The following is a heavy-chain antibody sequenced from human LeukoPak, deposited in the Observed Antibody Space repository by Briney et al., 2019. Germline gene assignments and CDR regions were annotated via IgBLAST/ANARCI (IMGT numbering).Heavy chain of an antibody. D-gene: IGHD3-10*01. J-gene: IGHJ4*02. CDR1: GFTFSSRA. V-gene: IGHV3-64*04. Sequence: PGGSLRLSCSASGFTFSSRAMHWVRQAPGTGLEHVSAISYHGANTYYAESVKGRFTISRDDSKNTLYLQMNSLKTEDTAVYYCTTVPNYYGSGSYPNWDYWGQGTLVTVSS. CDR3: TTVPNYYGSGSYPNWDY. CDR2: ISYHGANT.